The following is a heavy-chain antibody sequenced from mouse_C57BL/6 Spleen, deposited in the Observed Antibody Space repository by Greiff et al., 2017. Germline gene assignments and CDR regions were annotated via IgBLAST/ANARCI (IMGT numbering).Heavy chain of an antibody. V-gene: IGHV1-26*01. CDR3: ARPVVATDWYFDV. CDR2: INPNNGGT. CDR1: GYTFTDYY. J-gene: IGHJ1*03. Sequence: VQLQQSGPELVKPGASVKISCKASGYTFTDYYMNWVKQSHGKSLEWIGDINPNNGGTSYNQKFKGKATLTVDKYSSTAYMELRSLTSEDSAVYYCARPVVATDWYFDVWGTGTTVTVSS. D-gene: IGHD1-1*01.